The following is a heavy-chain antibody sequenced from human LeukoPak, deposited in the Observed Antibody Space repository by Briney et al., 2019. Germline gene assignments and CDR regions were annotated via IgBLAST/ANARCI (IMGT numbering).Heavy chain of an antibody. CDR2: ISPGSDYI. Sequence: GGSLRLSCAGSGFTFSSFSMNWVRQAPGKGLEWVSSISPGSDYIYYADSVKGRFTISRDNAKNSLFLQMNSLRAEDTAVYYCARGSYGDYDYWGQGTLVTVS. V-gene: IGHV3-21*01. CDR3: ARGSYGDYDY. D-gene: IGHD4-17*01. J-gene: IGHJ4*02. CDR1: GFTFSSFS.